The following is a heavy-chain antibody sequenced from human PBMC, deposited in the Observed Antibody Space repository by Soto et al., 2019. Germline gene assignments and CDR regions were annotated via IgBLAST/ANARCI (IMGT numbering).Heavy chain of an antibody. Sequence: ASVKVSCKASGYTCTIYAMHCVVQSPLQRLEGMGWINAGNGNTKYSQKFQGRVTITRDTSASTAYMELSSLRSEDTAVYYCASTTSGSYYRYYYYGMDVWGQGTTVTVSS. CDR2: INAGNGNT. CDR3: ASTTSGSYYRYYYYGMDV. V-gene: IGHV1-3*01. CDR1: GYTCTIYA. D-gene: IGHD1-26*01. J-gene: IGHJ6*02.